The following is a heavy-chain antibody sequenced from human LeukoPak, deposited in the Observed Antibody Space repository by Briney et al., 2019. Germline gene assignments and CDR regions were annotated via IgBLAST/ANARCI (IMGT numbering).Heavy chain of an antibody. V-gene: IGHV4-34*01. CDR2: INHSGST. Sequence: PSETLSLTCAVYGGSFSGYYWSWIRQPPGKGLEWIGEINHSGSTNYNPSLKSRVTISVDTSKNQFSLKLGSVTAADTAVYYCARGFSRGWPYYYGMDVWGQGTTVTVSS. D-gene: IGHD6-19*01. CDR3: ARGFSRGWPYYYGMDV. J-gene: IGHJ6*02. CDR1: GGSFSGYY.